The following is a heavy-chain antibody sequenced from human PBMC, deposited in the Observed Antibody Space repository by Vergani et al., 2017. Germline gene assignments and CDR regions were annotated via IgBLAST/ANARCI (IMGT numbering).Heavy chain of an antibody. Sequence: EVQLVESGGGLVQPGGSLRLSCAASGFTFSSYWMSWVRQAPGKGLEWVANIKQDGSEKYYVDSVKGRFTISRDNAKNSLYLQMNSLRAEDTAVYYCATVRVAGTSFFDYWGQGTLVTVSS. V-gene: IGHV3-7*03. CDR3: ATVRVAGTSFFDY. J-gene: IGHJ4*02. D-gene: IGHD6-19*01. CDR1: GFTFSSYW. CDR2: IKQDGSEK.